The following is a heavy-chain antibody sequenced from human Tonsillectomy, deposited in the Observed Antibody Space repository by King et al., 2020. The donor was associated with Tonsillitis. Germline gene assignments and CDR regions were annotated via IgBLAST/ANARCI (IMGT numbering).Heavy chain of an antibody. V-gene: IGHV3-30*01. CDR3: ARDSLSADFGDYVYYFDY. CDR2: ISYDGSKE. J-gene: IGHJ4*02. CDR1: GFTFSRYA. Sequence: QVQLVESGGGVVQPGGSLSLSCAASGFTFSRYAVHWVRQAPGKGLEWGAVISYDGSKEHYADSVKGRFTISRDNSKNTLYLQMNSLRPEDTAVFFCARDSLSADFGDYVYYFDYWGQGTLVTVSS. D-gene: IGHD4-17*01.